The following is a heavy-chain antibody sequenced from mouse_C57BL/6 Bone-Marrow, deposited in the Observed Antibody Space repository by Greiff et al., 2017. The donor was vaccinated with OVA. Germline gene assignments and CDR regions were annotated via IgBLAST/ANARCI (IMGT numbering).Heavy chain of an antibody. CDR1: GFSLTSYG. CDR3: ARKGGRTWFAY. Sequence: VMLVESGPGLVQPSQSLSITCTVSGFSLTSYGVHWVRQSPGKGLEWLGVIWSGGSTDYNAAFISRLSISKDNSKSQVFFKMNSLQADDTAIYYCARKGGRTWFAYWGQGTLVTVSA. J-gene: IGHJ3*01. CDR2: IWSGGST. V-gene: IGHV2-2*01. D-gene: IGHD3-3*01.